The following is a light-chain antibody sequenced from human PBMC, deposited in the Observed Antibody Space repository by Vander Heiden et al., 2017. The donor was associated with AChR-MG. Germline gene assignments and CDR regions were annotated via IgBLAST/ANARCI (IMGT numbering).Light chain of an antibody. CDR1: SSDVGDYNS. J-gene: IGLJ2*01. V-gene: IGLV2-11*01. CDR3: CSYAGTYTLL. CDR2: DVS. Sequence: QSALTQPRPVSGSPGQSLTISCTGTSSDVGDYNSVSWYQQHPGKAPKLMIYDVSKRPAGVPDRFSGSKSGNTASLTISGLQSEDEADYYCCSYAGTYTLLFGGGTKLTVL.